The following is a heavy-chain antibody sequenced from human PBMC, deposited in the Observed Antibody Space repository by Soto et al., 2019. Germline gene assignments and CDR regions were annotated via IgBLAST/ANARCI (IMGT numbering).Heavy chain of an antibody. Sequence: EVQLVESGGGLVQPGGSLRLSCAASGFTFSSYEMNWVRQAPGKGLEWVSYISSSGSTIYYADSVKGRFTISRDNAKNSLYRQMNSLGAEDTAVYYWARGQNGSGGGYFDYWGQETLVTVSS. CDR2: ISSSGSTI. V-gene: IGHV3-48*03. J-gene: IGHJ4*02. CDR1: GFTFSSYE. CDR3: ARGQNGSGGGYFDY. D-gene: IGHD6-19*01.